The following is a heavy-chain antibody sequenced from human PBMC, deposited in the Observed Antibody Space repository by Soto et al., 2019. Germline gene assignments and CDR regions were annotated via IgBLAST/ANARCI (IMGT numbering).Heavy chain of an antibody. CDR3: TRTRPYLPTD. Sequence: GGSLRLSCAASGFTFSDYYMSWIRQAPGKGLEWVSYVSYSGTTIYYADSVKGRFTISRDNAKNSLYLQMNSLRAEDTAAYYCTRTRPYLPTDWGQGTMVTVSS. CDR2: VSYSGTTI. V-gene: IGHV3-11*01. J-gene: IGHJ4*03. D-gene: IGHD1-26*01. CDR1: GFTFSDYY.